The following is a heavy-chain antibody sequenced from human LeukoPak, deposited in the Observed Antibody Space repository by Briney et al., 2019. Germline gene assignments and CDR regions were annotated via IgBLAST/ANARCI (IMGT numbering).Heavy chain of an antibody. Sequence: GASVKVSCKASGYTFTGYYMHWVRQAPGQGLEWTGWINPNSGGTNYAQKFQGRVTMTRDTSISTAYMELSRLRSDDTAVYYCARFRSGITGADAFDIWGQGTMVTVSS. D-gene: IGHD1-20*01. CDR1: GYTFTGYY. CDR3: ARFRSGITGADAFDI. J-gene: IGHJ3*02. V-gene: IGHV1-2*02. CDR2: INPNSGGT.